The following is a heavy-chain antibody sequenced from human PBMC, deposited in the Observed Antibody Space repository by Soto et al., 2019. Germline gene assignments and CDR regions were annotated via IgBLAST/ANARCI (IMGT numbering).Heavy chain of an antibody. V-gene: IGHV3-48*03. J-gene: IGHJ5*02. D-gene: IGHD6-13*01. Sequence: VQLAESGGDLVQPGGSLRLSCVGSGFTFSYYEMNWVRQAPGQGLERVAFISHTDRLTHYPDSVKGRFTISRDNAKNSLDLEMTNLRVEDTAVYYCARDTGRASADLWGQGTLVSVSS. CDR3: ARDTGRASADL. CDR1: GFTFSYYE. CDR2: ISHTDRLT.